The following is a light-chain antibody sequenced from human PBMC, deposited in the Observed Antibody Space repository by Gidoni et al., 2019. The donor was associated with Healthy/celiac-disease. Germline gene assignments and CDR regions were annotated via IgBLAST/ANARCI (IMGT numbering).Light chain of an antibody. CDR2: GAS. Sequence: VLTQSPGTLSLSPGERATLSCRASQSVSSSYLAWYQQKPGQAPRLLIYGASSRATGIPDRFSGSGSGTDFTLTISRLEPEDFAVYYCQQYGSSPGTFGQXTKLEIK. J-gene: IGKJ2*02. V-gene: IGKV3-20*01. CDR3: QQYGSSPGT. CDR1: QSVSSSY.